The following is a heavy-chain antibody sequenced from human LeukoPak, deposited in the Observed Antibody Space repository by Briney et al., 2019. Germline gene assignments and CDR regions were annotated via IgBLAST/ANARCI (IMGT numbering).Heavy chain of an antibody. J-gene: IGHJ4*02. CDR3: ARGVLGYSYGFDY. D-gene: IGHD5-18*01. V-gene: IGHV3-53*04. Sequence: GGSLRLSCAASGVTVGTNSMSWVRQAPGKGLEWVSVIFSGGTTYYADSVKGRFTISRHNSENTLYLQMNSLRGEDTAVYYCARGVLGYSYGFDYWGQGTLVTVSS. CDR2: IFSGGTT. CDR1: GVTVGTNS.